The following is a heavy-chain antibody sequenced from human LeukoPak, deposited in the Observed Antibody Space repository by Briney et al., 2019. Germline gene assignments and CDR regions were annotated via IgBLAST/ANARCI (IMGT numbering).Heavy chain of an antibody. CDR1: GGSISSYY. CDR3: ARVGRRDGYNYDVRAFDI. Sequence: SETLSLTCTVSGGSISSYYWSWIRQPPVKGLEWIGYIYYSGSTNYNPSLKSRVTISVDTSKNQFSLKLSSATAADTAVYYCARVGRRDGYNYDVRAFDIWGQGTMVTVSS. D-gene: IGHD5-24*01. V-gene: IGHV4-59*01. CDR2: IYYSGST. J-gene: IGHJ3*02.